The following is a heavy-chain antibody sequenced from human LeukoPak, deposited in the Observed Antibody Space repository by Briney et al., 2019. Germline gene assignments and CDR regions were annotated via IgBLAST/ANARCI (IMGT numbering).Heavy chain of an antibody. CDR2: IYYSGST. J-gene: IGHJ3*02. CDR1: GGSISSGGYY. Sequence: PSETLSLTCTVSGGSISSGGYYWSWIRQHPGKGLEWIGYIYYSGSTYYNPSLKSRVTISVDTSKNQFPLKLSSVTAADTAVYYCARGPVTTAFDIWGQGTMVTASS. CDR3: ARGPVTTAFDI. V-gene: IGHV4-31*03. D-gene: IGHD4-11*01.